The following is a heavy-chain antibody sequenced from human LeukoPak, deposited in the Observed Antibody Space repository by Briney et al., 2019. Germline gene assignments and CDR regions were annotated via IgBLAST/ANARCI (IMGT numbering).Heavy chain of an antibody. J-gene: IGHJ6*03. CDR3: ARVSGNYDSSGYYYAYNYYYYMDV. CDR1: GFTFSNAW. V-gene: IGHV3-53*01. Sequence: PGGSLRLSCAASGFTFSNAWMSWVRQAPGKGLEWVSGILRSGTTYYADSVKGRFTISRDNSKNTLYLQMNSLRAEDTAVYYCARVSGNYDSSGYYYAYNYYYYMDVWGKGTTVTVSS. CDR2: ILRSGTT. D-gene: IGHD3-22*01.